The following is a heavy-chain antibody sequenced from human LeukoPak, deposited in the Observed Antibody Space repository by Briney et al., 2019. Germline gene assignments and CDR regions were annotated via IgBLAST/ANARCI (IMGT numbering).Heavy chain of an antibody. CDR1: GFTFSGYI. CDR2: ISSTSNTI. D-gene: IGHD6-19*01. J-gene: IGHJ4*02. V-gene: IGHV3-48*01. Sequence: GGSLRLSCAASGFTFSGYIMNWVRQAPGKGLEWVSFISSTSNTIYYADSVKGRFTVSRDDAKNSLYLQMNSLRAEDTAVYYCARDQWLDYWGQGTLVTVSS. CDR3: ARDQWLDY.